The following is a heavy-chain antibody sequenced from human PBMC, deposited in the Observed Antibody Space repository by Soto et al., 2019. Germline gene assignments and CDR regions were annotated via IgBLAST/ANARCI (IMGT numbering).Heavy chain of an antibody. V-gene: IGHV1-69*13. CDR2: IIPIFGTA. Sequence: SVKVSCKASGGTFSSYAISWVRQAPGQGLEWMGGIIPIFGTANYAQKFQGRVTITADESTSTAYMELSSLRSEDTAVYYCARDILVPKGIAVAREEEYYYGMDVWGQGTTVTVSS. CDR1: GGTFSSYA. CDR3: ARDILVPKGIAVAREEEYYYGMDV. J-gene: IGHJ6*02. D-gene: IGHD6-19*01.